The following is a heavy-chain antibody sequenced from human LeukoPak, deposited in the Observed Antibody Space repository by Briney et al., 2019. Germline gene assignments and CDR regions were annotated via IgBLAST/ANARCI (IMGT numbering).Heavy chain of an antibody. D-gene: IGHD4-17*01. CDR2: IYSGGST. J-gene: IGHJ6*02. CDR3: ARDLLPGDYGLTYYYGMDV. Sequence: GGSLRLSCAASGFTFSSYSMDWVRQAPGKGLEWVSVIYSGGSTYYADSVKGRFTISRDNSKNTLYLQMNSLRAEDTAVYYCARDLLPGDYGLTYYYGMDVWGQGTTVTVSS. CDR1: GFTFSSYS. V-gene: IGHV3-53*01.